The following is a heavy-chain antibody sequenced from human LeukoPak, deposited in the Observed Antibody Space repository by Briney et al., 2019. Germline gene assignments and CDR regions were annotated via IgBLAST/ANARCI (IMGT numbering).Heavy chain of an antibody. Sequence: SETLSLTCTVAGASISSYYWSWIRQPPGQGLEWIAYIHSSGYTNYTPSLKSRLTISVDTSKNQFSLKVTSVTAADTAVYYCAKRQGPNSGSYDYCDPWGQGTLVTVSS. J-gene: IGHJ5*02. CDR2: IHSSGYT. CDR1: GASISSYY. V-gene: IGHV4-4*09. D-gene: IGHD1-26*01. CDR3: AKRQGPNSGSYDYCDP.